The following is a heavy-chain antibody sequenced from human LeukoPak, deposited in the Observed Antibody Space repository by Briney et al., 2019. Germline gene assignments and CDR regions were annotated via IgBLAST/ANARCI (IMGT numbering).Heavy chain of an antibody. CDR3: ARGDYYDSSGYYSN. CDR2: IIPIFGTA. CDR1: GGTFSGYA. V-gene: IGHV1-69*13. Sequence: SVKVSCKASGGTFSGYAISWVRQAPGQGLEWMGGIIPIFGTANYAQKFQGRVTITADESTSTAYMELSSLRSEDTAVYYCARGDYYDSSGYYSNWGQGTLVTVSS. D-gene: IGHD3-22*01. J-gene: IGHJ4*02.